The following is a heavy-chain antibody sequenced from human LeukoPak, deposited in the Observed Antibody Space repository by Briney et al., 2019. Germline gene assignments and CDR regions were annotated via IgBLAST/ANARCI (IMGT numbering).Heavy chain of an antibody. CDR2: IRYDGSNT. V-gene: IGHV3-30*02. J-gene: IGHJ4*02. CDR1: GFTFSNYG. CDR3: AREFDYGDYATDY. Sequence: GGSLRLSCAASGFTFSNYGMHWVRQAPGKGLEWVAFIRYDGSNTYYADSVKGRFTISRDNAKNSLYLQMNSLRAEDTAVYYCAREFDYGDYATDYWGQGTLVTVSS. D-gene: IGHD4-17*01.